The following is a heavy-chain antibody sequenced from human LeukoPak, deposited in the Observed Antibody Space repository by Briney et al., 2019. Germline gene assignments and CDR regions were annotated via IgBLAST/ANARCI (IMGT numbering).Heavy chain of an antibody. CDR1: GFTFDDYA. V-gene: IGHV3-9*01. Sequence: PGGSLRLSCAASGFTFDDYAMHWVRQAPGKGLERVSGISWNSGSIGYADSVEGRFTISRDNAKNSLYLQMNSLRAEDTALYYCAKDIGIVVVPAASRSDYYYGMDVWGQGTTVTVSS. CDR3: AKDIGIVVVPAASRSDYYYGMDV. CDR2: ISWNSGSI. J-gene: IGHJ6*02. D-gene: IGHD2-2*01.